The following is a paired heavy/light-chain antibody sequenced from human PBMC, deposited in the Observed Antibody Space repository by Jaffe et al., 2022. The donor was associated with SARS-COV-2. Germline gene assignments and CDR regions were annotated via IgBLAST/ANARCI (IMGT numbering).Heavy chain of an antibody. CDR1: GFTFDGYA. Sequence: DVQLVESGGGLVQPGRSLRLSCAASGFTFDGYAMHWVRQAPGKGLEWVSGISWNSGTLQYADSVKGRFTVSRDNARNSLFLQMNSLRPEDTALYHCARGHIHYDRSGYYFDNWGRGTQVTVSS. V-gene: IGHV3-9*01. CDR3: ARGHIHYDRSGYYFDN. CDR2: ISWNSGTL. J-gene: IGHJ4*02. D-gene: IGHD3-22*01.
Light chain of an antibody. J-gene: IGKJ2*01. Sequence: EIVLTQSPATLSLSPGERVTLSCRASQSVSSSLAWYQYKPGQAPRLLIYDASKRASGIPARFSGSGSGTDFTLTISSLEPEDFAVYYCQQRSIWPSFGQGTKLEIK. CDR3: QQRSIWPS. V-gene: IGKV3-11*01. CDR2: DAS. CDR1: QSVSSS.